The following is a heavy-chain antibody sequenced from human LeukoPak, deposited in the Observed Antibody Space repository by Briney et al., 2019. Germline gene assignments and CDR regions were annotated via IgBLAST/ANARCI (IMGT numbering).Heavy chain of an antibody. J-gene: IGHJ3*02. Sequence: SSETLSLTCTVSGGSISSYYWSWIRQPAGKGLEWIGRIYTSGSTNYNPSLKSRVTISVDKSENQFSLKLSSVTAADTAVYYCARLITRMGAFDIWGQGTMVTVSS. D-gene: IGHD3-16*01. CDR3: ARLITRMGAFDI. V-gene: IGHV4-4*07. CDR1: GGSISSYY. CDR2: IYTSGST.